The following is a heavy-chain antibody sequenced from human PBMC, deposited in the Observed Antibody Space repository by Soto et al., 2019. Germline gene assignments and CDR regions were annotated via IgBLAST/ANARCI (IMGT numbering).Heavy chain of an antibody. D-gene: IGHD1-26*01. CDR3: ARRTRGSYSNYYYGMDV. CDR2: IDPSDSYT. Sequence: GESLKISCKGSGYSFTSYWISWVRQMPVKGLEWMGRIDPSDSYTNYSPSFQGHVTISADKSISTAYLQWSSLKASDTAMYYCARRTRGSYSNYYYGMDVWGQGTTVTVSS. J-gene: IGHJ6*02. CDR1: GYSFTSYW. V-gene: IGHV5-10-1*01.